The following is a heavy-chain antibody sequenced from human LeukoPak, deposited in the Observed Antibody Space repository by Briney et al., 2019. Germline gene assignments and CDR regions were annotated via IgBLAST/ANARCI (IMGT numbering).Heavy chain of an antibody. CDR2: IYYSGST. D-gene: IGHD2-15*01. V-gene: IGHV4-39*01. J-gene: IGHJ4*02. CDR3: GSLLWSQSTLYFDY. CDR1: GGSISSSSYY. Sequence: SETLSLTCTVSGGSISSSSYYWSWIRQPPGKGLEWIGSIYYSGSTYYNPSLGSRVTISVDTSKNQFSLKLSSVTAADTAVYYCGSLLWSQSTLYFDYWGQGTLVTVSS.